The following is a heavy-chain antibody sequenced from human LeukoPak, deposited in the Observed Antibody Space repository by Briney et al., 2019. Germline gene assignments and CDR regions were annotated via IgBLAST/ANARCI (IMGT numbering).Heavy chain of an antibody. V-gene: IGHV3-15*01. CDR3: TTDRDLLYCSSTSCPLAN. CDR1: GFTFSNAW. CDR2: IKSKTDGGTT. D-gene: IGHD2-2*01. Sequence: GGSLRLSCAASGFTFSNAWMSWVRQAPGKGLEWVGRIKSKTDGGTTDYAAPVKGRFTISRDDSKNTLYLQMNSLKTEDTAVYYCTTDRDLLYCSSTSCPLANWGQGTMVTVSS. J-gene: IGHJ3*01.